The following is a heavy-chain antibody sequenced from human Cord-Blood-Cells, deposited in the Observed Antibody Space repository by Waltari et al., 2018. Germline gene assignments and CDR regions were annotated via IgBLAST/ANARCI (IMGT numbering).Heavy chain of an antibody. D-gene: IGHD1-7*01. J-gene: IGHJ3*02. V-gene: IGHV1-24*01. Sequence: QVQLVQSGAEVKKPGASVKVSCKVSGYTLTELSMHWVRQAPGKGLEWMGGFVPEEGETIYAQKFQGRVTMTEETSTDTAYMELSSLRSEDTAVYYCATETGTTAFDIWGQGTMVTVSS. CDR3: ATETGTTAFDI. CDR2: FVPEEGET. CDR1: GYTLTELS.